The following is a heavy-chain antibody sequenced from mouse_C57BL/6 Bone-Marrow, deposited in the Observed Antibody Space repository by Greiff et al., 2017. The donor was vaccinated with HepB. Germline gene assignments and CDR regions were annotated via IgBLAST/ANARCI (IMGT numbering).Heavy chain of an antibody. CDR1: GYTFTSYW. CDR2: IHPNSGST. V-gene: IGHV1-64*01. CDR3: ARDGEGYAMDY. J-gene: IGHJ4*01. Sequence: QVQLQQPGAELVKPGASVKLSCKASGYTFTSYWMHWVKQRPGQGLEWIGMIHPNSGSTNYNEKFKSKATLTVDKSSSTAYMQLSSLTSEDSAVYYCARDGEGYAMDYWGQGTSVTVSS.